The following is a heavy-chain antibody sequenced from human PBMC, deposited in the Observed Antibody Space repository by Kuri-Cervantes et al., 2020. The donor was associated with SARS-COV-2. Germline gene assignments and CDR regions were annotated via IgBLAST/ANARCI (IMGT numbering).Heavy chain of an antibody. V-gene: IGHV3-74*01. CDR2: INSDGSST. CDR3: ARASLDLTIFGVAYDAFDI. J-gene: IGHJ3*02. Sequence: GGSLRLSCAASGFTFSSYWMHWVRQAPGKGLVWVSRINSDGSSTSYADSVKGRLTISRDNAKNTLYLQMNSLRAEDTAVYYCARASLDLTIFGVAYDAFDIWGQGTMVTVSS. CDR1: GFTFSSYW. D-gene: IGHD3-3*01.